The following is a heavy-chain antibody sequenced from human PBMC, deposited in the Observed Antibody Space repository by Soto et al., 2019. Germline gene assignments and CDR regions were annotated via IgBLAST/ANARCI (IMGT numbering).Heavy chain of an antibody. V-gene: IGHV1-2*02. CDR1: GYTFTGYY. CDR2: INPQTGGT. D-gene: IGHD6-13*01. J-gene: IGHJ6*02. Sequence: RASVKVSCKASGYTFTGYYIHWVREAPGQGLEWMGWINPQTGGTSYAQKFQGRVTLSRDTSINTAYLELSRLTFDDAAVYFCARKGVAAAGTMSFYYYYYGMDVWGQGTTVTVSS. CDR3: ARKGVAAAGTMSFYYYYYGMDV.